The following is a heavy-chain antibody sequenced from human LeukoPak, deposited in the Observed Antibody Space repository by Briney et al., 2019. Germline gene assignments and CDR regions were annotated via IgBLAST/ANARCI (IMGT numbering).Heavy chain of an antibody. Sequence: ASVKVSCKASGYTFTSYGISWVRQAPGQGPEWMGWVSAYNGNTNYAQKLQGRVTMTTDTSTSTAYMELRSLRSDDTAVYYCARPFTIFGVVTLDYWGQGTLVTVSS. CDR1: GYTFTSYG. CDR3: ARPFTIFGVVTLDY. D-gene: IGHD3-3*01. V-gene: IGHV1-18*01. CDR2: VSAYNGNT. J-gene: IGHJ4*02.